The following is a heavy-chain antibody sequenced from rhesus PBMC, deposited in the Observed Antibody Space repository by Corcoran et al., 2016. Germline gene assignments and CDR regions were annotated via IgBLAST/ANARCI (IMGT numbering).Heavy chain of an antibody. CDR1: GYSFTSYW. Sequence: EVQLVQSGAEVKRPGESLKISCKTSGYSFTSYWISWVRQVPGKGLEWMGAIDPSDSDTRYSPSCQGQFTISADKSISTAYLQWRSLKASDTATYYCATLLPGNVAYWGQGVLVTVSS. J-gene: IGHJ4*01. V-gene: IGHV5-2*01. CDR2: IDPSDSDT. D-gene: IGHD2-15*01. CDR3: ATLLPGNVAY.